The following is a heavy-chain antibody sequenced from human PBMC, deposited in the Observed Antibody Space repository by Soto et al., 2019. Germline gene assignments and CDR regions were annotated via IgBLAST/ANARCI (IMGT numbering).Heavy chain of an antibody. V-gene: IGHV4-30-2*01. Sequence: QLQLQESGSGLVKPSQTLFLTCAVSGGSISSGGSSWSWIRQPPGKGLEWIGYIYHSGSTYYNPSRKSRVPXSXDXXKNQFSLKLSSVTAADTAVYYCARAGGLGAVAVDYWGQGTLVTVSS. CDR2: IYHSGST. CDR3: ARAGGLGAVAVDY. D-gene: IGHD6-19*01. J-gene: IGHJ4*02. CDR1: GGSISSGGSS.